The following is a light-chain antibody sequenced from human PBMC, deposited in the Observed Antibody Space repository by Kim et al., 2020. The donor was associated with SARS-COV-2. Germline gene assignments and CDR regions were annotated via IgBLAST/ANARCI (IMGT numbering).Light chain of an antibody. CDR2: KDS. CDR3: QSADSSGTYV. CDR1: ALPKQY. V-gene: IGLV3-25*03. Sequence: SYELTQPPSVSVSPGQTARITCSGDALPKQYAYWYQQKLGQAPVLVIYKDSERPSGIPERFSGSSSGTTVTLTISGVQAEDEADYYCQSADSSGTYVFGTGTKVPS. J-gene: IGLJ1*01.